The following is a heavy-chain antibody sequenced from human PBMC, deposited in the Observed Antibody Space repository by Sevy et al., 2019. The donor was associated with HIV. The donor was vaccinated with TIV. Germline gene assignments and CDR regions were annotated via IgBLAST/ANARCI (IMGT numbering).Heavy chain of an antibody. V-gene: IGHV4-59*08. Sequence: SETLSLTCTMSGGSITSLYWNWIRQPPGKGLEWIANIYYNGHINYNPSLKSRVTLSLDTSKNRFSLRLGAVTAADTAMYYCAGENAWGRGYSWGQGTLVTVSS. CDR3: AGENAWGRGYS. D-gene: IGHD1-26*01. CDR1: GGSITSLY. J-gene: IGHJ4*02. CDR2: IYYNGHI.